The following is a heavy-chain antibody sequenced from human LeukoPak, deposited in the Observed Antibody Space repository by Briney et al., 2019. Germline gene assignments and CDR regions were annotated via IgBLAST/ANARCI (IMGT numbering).Heavy chain of an antibody. J-gene: IGHJ6*03. CDR3: ARDVSKPSSGWEYYYYYYMDV. D-gene: IGHD6-19*01. Sequence: ASVKVSCKASGYTFTSYGISWVRQAPGQGLEWMGGIIPIFGTANYAQKFQGRVTITADKSTSTAYMELSSLRSEDTAVYYCARDVSKPSSGWEYYYYYYMDVWGKGTTVTVSS. CDR1: GYTFTSYG. CDR2: IIPIFGTA. V-gene: IGHV1-69*06.